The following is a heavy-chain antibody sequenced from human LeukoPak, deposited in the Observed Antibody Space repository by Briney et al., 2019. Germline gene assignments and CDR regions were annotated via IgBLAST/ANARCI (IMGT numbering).Heavy chain of an antibody. V-gene: IGHV3-64*01. CDR1: GFTFSSYA. D-gene: IGHD4-17*01. CDR2: ISSNGGST. J-gene: IGHJ3*02. CDR3: ARVDYVYAFDI. Sequence: PGGSLRLSCAASGFTFSSYAMHWVRQAPGKGLEYVSAISSNGGSTYYANSVKGRFTISRDNSKNTLYLQMGSLRAEDTAVYYCARVDYVYAFDIWGQGTMVTVSS.